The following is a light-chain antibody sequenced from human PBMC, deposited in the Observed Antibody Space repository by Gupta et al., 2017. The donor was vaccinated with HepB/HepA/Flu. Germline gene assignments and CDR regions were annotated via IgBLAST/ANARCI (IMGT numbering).Light chain of an antibody. Sequence: QTVVTQEPSFSVSPGGTVTLTCGLSSGSVSTAYSPSWYQQTPGQAPRTLIYNTNTRSSGVPVRFSGSILGNKAALTITGAQADDESDYYCVLYMGSGIWVFGGGTKLTVL. J-gene: IGLJ3*02. CDR1: SGSVSTAYS. CDR3: VLYMGSGIWV. CDR2: NTN. V-gene: IGLV8-61*01.